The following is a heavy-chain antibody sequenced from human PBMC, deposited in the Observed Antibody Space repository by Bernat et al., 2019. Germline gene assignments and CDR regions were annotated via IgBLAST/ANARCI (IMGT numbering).Heavy chain of an antibody. CDR1: GYSFTSYW. D-gene: IGHD2-2*01. J-gene: IGHJ6*02. Sequence: EVQLVQSGAEVKKPGESLRISCKGSGYSFTSYWISWVRQMPGKGLGWMGRIDPSDSYTNYSPSFQGHVTISADKSISTAYLQWSSLKASYTAMYYCARGKVPAANFYYGMDVWGQGTTVTVSS. CDR2: IDPSDSYT. V-gene: IGHV5-10-1*03. CDR3: ARGKVPAANFYYGMDV.